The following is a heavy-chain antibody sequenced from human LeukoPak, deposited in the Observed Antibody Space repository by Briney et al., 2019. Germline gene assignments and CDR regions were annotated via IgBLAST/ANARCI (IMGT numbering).Heavy chain of an antibody. CDR2: ISSSSSYI. V-gene: IGHV3-21*01. J-gene: IGHJ4*02. D-gene: IGHD4-11*01. CDR3: ARGTFYSDYDGYFDY. Sequence: GGSLRLSCAASGFTFSSYSMNWVRQAPGKGLEWVSSISSSSSYIYYADSVKGRFTISRDNAKNSLYLQMNSLRAEDTAVYYCARGTFYSDYDGYFDYWGQGTLVTVSS. CDR1: GFTFSSYS.